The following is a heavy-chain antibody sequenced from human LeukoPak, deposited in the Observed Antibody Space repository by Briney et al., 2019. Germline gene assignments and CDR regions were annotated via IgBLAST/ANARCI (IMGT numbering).Heavy chain of an antibody. J-gene: IGHJ4*02. D-gene: IGHD3-10*01. V-gene: IGHV1-24*01. Sequence: ASVKVSCKVSGDTLSELTMHWVRQAPGKGLEWMGGFDPGAGEILYAQQFQGRVTMTEDTSKDTAYMELTSLRSEDSGVYFCAAGGIYSLLDYWGQGTLVTVSS. CDR2: FDPGAGEI. CDR1: GDTLSELT. CDR3: AAGGIYSLLDY.